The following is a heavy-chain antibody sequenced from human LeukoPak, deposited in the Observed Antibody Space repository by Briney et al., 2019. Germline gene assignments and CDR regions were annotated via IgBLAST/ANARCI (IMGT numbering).Heavy chain of an antibody. CDR3: ARDQYDTWSRRGNFDS. CDR1: GFTFSTYA. J-gene: IGHJ4*02. V-gene: IGHV3-23*01. CDR2: LSGNGGST. Sequence: GGSLRLSCAASGFTFSTYAMNWVRQAPGRGLEWVSTLSGNGGSTYYADSVKGRFTISRDNSKNTLYLQMNSLKGEDTAVFYCARDQYDTWSRRGNFDSWGQGTLVIVSS. D-gene: IGHD3/OR15-3a*01.